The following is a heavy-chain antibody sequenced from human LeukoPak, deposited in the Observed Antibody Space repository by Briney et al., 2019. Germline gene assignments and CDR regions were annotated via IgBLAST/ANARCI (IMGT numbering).Heavy chain of an antibody. Sequence: SETLSLTCTVSGGSISSYYWSWIRQPPGKGLEWIGYIYYSGSTNYNPSLKSRVTISVDTSRNQFSLKLSSVTAADTAVYYCARHSGGRDSSGEYWYFDLWGRGTLVTVSS. D-gene: IGHD3-22*01. CDR1: GGSISSYY. CDR2: IYYSGST. CDR3: ARHSGGRDSSGEYWYFDL. J-gene: IGHJ2*01. V-gene: IGHV4-59*08.